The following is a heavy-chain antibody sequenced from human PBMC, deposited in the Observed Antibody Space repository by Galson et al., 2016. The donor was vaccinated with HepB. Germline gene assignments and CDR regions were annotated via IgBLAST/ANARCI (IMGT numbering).Heavy chain of an antibody. CDR3: RYGMDV. CDR2: IKSKTDGGTT. CDR1: GFTFSNAW. Sequence: SLRLSCAASGFTFSNAWMSWVRQAPGKGLEWVGRIKSKTDGGTTDYAAPVKGRFSISREDSKNTQYLQMNSLKTEDTAVYYCRYGMDVWGQGTTVTVSS. V-gene: IGHV3-15*01. J-gene: IGHJ6*02.